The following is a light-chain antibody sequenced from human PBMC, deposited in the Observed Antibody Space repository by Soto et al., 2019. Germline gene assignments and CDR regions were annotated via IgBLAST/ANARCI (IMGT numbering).Light chain of an antibody. V-gene: IGKV3D-15*02. J-gene: IGKJ4*01. CDR2: GAS. CDR3: QQDYNLPT. Sequence: EIVMTQSPATLSVSPGERATLSCRASQSVSSNLAWYQQKPGQAPRLLIYGASTRATGIPARFSGSGSGTDFTLTISSLQPEDFAVYYCQQDYNLPTFGGGTKVDIK. CDR1: QSVSSN.